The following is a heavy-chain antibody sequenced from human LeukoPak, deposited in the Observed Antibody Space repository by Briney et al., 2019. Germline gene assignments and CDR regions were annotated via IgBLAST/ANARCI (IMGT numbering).Heavy chain of an antibody. Sequence: PGGSLRLSCAVSGVIFSNAWMNWVRQAPGKGLEWVGRIKSKPDGETTDYAAPVKDRFTISRDDLRNILYLHMSSLKTEDTAVYYCTTVDGDSGPPFEYWGQGTPVTVSS. J-gene: IGHJ4*02. CDR1: GVIFSNAW. V-gene: IGHV3-15*07. CDR3: TTVDGDSGPPFEY. CDR2: IKSKPDGETT. D-gene: IGHD4-17*01.